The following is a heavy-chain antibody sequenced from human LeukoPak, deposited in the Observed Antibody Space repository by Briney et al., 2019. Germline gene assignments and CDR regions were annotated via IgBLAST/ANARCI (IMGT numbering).Heavy chain of an antibody. J-gene: IGHJ3*02. CDR2: IYYSGST. CDR3: ARVDHYDFWSGYNSYAFDI. D-gene: IGHD3-3*01. V-gene: IGHV4-59*08. CDR1: GVSISGYY. Sequence: SETLSLTCTVSGVSISGYYWSWLRQPPGKGLQWIGYIYYSGSTSYNPSLKSRVTISVDTSRNQFSLKLSSVTAADTAVYYCARVDHYDFWSGYNSYAFDIWGQGTMVTVSS.